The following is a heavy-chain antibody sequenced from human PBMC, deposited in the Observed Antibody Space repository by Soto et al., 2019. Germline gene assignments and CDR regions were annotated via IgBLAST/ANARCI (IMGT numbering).Heavy chain of an antibody. V-gene: IGHV4-34*01. D-gene: IGHD1-26*01. CDR3: ARGGAHAKSGSGIYQFGYGLDF. Sequence: LSLTCDVSGESFGGYYWSGIRQSPVNVLEWIGDITHRGSTNYNPSLKSRVTLSVDTSKRQFSLKLSSVTAADTAVYYCARGGAHAKSGSGIYQFGYGLDFWGQGTTVTVSS. CDR2: ITHRGST. J-gene: IGHJ6*02. CDR1: GESFGGYY.